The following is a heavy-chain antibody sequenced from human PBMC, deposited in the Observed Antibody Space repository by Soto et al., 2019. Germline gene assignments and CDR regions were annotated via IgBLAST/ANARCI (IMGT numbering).Heavy chain of an antibody. J-gene: IGHJ4*02. D-gene: IGHD5-12*01. V-gene: IGHV3-48*02. CDR2: ISSTSTTM. CDR1: GFAFSTFI. Sequence: EVQLVESGGDLVQPGGSLRLSCAASGFAFSTFIMHWVRQAPGKGLEWISFISSTSTTMIYADSVKGRFTVSRDNAKNSLFLQMNSLGDDDTAVYYCARGYSSFDLWGQGTLVTVSS. CDR3: ARGYSSFDL.